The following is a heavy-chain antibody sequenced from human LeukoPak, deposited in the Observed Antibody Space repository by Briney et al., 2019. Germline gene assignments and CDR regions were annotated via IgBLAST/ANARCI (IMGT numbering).Heavy chain of an antibody. CDR1: GDSVSSNSGV. V-gene: IGHV6-1*01. J-gene: IGHJ4*02. D-gene: IGHD6-13*01. CDR3: AREAAAGWIDY. CDR2: TFYRSKWYN. Sequence: SQTLSLTCAISGDSVSSNSGVWTWIRQSPSRGFERLGRTFYRSKWYNHYAVSVKSRITINPDTSKNQFSLQLNSVTPEDTAVYYCAREAAAGWIDYLGQGTLVTVSS.